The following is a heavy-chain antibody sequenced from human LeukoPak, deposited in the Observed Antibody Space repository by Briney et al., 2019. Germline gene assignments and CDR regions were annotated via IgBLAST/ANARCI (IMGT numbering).Heavy chain of an antibody. Sequence: ASVTVSSTASGYTFTSYGISWVRQARGQGCEWMGWISAYNGNTNYAQNLQGRDTMNTDTSTSTAYMELRSLRSDDPAVYYCARDTSIAAPYYYYYGMDVWGQGTTVTVSS. V-gene: IGHV1-18*01. CDR3: ARDTSIAAPYYYYYGMDV. CDR1: GYTFTSYG. D-gene: IGHD6-6*01. J-gene: IGHJ6*02. CDR2: ISAYNGNT.